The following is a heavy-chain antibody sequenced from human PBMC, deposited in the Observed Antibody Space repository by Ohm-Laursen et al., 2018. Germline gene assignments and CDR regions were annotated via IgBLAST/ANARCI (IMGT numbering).Heavy chain of an antibody. Sequence: GTLSLTCTVSGGSISSSSYYWGWIRQPPGKGLEWIGSIYYSGSTYYNPSLKIRITISVDTSKNQFSLNLNSVTAADTAVYYCARLSYYYDSSGEAPSFDYWGQGTLVTVSS. J-gene: IGHJ4*02. CDR3: ARLSYYYDSSGEAPSFDY. V-gene: IGHV4-39*01. D-gene: IGHD3-22*01. CDR1: GGSISSSSYY. CDR2: IYYSGST.